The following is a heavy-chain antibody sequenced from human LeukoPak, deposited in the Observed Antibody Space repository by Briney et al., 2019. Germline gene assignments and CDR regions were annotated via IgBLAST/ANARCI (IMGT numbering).Heavy chain of an antibody. J-gene: IGHJ4*02. CDR1: GYTFTSYG. V-gene: IGHV1-18*01. D-gene: IGHD5-12*01. CDR3: AIRTHVDIVATLGERVKKGLDY. CDR2: ISAYNGNT. Sequence: ASVKVSCKASGYTFTSYGISWVRQAPGQGLEWMGWISAYNGNTNYAQKLQGGVTMTTDTSTSTAYMELRSLRSEDTAVYYCAIRTHVDIVATLGERVKKGLDYWGQGTLVTVSS.